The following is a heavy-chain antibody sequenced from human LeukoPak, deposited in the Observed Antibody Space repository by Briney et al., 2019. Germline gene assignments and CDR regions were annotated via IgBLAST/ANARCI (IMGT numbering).Heavy chain of an antibody. CDR2: ISSSSSYI. CDR1: GFTFSSYS. Sequence: GGSLRLSCAASGFTFSSYSMNWVRQAPGKGLEWVSSISSSSSYIYYADSVKGRFTISRDNSKNTLYLQMNSLRAEDTAVYYCARGAYSSSWNLDYWGQGTLVTVSS. J-gene: IGHJ4*02. V-gene: IGHV3-21*01. CDR3: ARGAYSSSWNLDY. D-gene: IGHD6-13*01.